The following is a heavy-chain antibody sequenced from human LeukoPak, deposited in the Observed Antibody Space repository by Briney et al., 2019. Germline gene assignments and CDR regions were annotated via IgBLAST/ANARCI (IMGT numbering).Heavy chain of an antibody. CDR3: ASGGYSSSWYVY. CDR2: IYYSGST. D-gene: IGHD6-13*01. Sequence: PSETLSLTCTVSGGCISSYYWSWIRQPPGKGLEWIGYIYYSGSTNYNPSLKSRVTISVDTSKNQFSLKLSSVTAADTAVYYCASGGYSSSWYVYWGQGTLVTVSS. CDR1: GGCISSYY. J-gene: IGHJ4*02. V-gene: IGHV4-59*01.